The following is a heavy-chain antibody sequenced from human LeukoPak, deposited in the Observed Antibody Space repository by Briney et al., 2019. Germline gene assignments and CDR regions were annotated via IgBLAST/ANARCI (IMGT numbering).Heavy chain of an antibody. CDR2: ISYDGSNK. J-gene: IGHJ3*02. CDR3: EKSYSSSWYDAFDI. Sequence: GRSLRLSCAASGFTFSSYGMHWVRQAPGKGLEWVAVISYDGSNKYYADSVKGRFTISRDNSKNTLYLQMNSLRAEDTAVYYCEKSYSSSWYDAFDIWGQGTMVTVSS. D-gene: IGHD6-13*01. CDR1: GFTFSSYG. V-gene: IGHV3-30*18.